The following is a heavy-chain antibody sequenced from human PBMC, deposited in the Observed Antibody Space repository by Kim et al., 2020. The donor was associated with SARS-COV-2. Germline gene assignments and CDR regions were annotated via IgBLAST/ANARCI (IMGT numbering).Heavy chain of an antibody. CDR2: INHSGST. Sequence: SETLSLTCAVYGGSFSGYYWSWIRQPPGKGLEWIGEINHSGSTNYNPSLKSRVTISVDTSKNQFSLKLSSVTAADTAVYYCARRPGYSSSWYGARNWFD. CDR1: GGSFSGYY. CDR3: ARRPGYSSSWYGARNWFD. D-gene: IGHD6-13*01. J-gene: IGHJ5*01. V-gene: IGHV4-34*01.